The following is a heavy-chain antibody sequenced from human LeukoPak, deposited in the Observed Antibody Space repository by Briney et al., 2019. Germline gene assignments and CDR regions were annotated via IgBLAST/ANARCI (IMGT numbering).Heavy chain of an antibody. Sequence: GGSLRLSCAASGFPFSGYSMNWVRQAPGKGLEWVAHIRGTSSAMNYAASVRGRFTISRDNAKNALFLEMSSLRAEDTAVYYCARDRDWSFDYWAKGTLVTVSS. CDR3: ARDRDWSFDY. J-gene: IGHJ4*02. V-gene: IGHV3-48*04. CDR2: IRGTSSAM. D-gene: IGHD3-9*01. CDR1: GFPFSGYS.